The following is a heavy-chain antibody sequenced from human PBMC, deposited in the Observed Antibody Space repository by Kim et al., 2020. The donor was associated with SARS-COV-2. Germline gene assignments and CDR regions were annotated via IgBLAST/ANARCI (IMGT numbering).Heavy chain of an antibody. CDR3: ARDGSSSCYPQNNWFDP. CDR1: GFTFSSYW. D-gene: IGHD6-13*01. Sequence: GGSLRLSCAASGFTFSSYWMSWVRQAPGKGLEWVANIKQDGSEKYYVDSVKGRFTISRDNAKNSLYLQMNSLRAEDTAVYYCARDGSSSCYPQNNWFDPWGQGTLVTVSS. CDR2: IKQDGSEK. J-gene: IGHJ5*02. V-gene: IGHV3-7*01.